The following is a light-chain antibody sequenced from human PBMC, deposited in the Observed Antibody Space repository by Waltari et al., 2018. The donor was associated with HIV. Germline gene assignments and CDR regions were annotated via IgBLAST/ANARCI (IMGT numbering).Light chain of an antibody. CDR2: EVT. CDR1: SSDVGVYNY. J-gene: IGLJ2*01. V-gene: IGLV2-8*01. CDR3: CSYAGSDVV. Sequence: QSALTQPPSASGSPGQSATIPCTGTSSDVGVYNYISWYQQHPGKAPKLMIFEVTNRPSGVPDRFSGSKSGNTASLTVSGLQAEDEAVYYCCSYAGSDVVFGGGTKLTVL.